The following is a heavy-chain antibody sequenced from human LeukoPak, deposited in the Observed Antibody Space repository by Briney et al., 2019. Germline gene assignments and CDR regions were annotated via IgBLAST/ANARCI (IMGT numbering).Heavy chain of an antibody. CDR3: ARPTVAGRRDWFDP. D-gene: IGHD6-19*01. Sequence: ASVKVSCKTSGYTFSNSAIFWVRQAPGQGLEWMGWINPNSGGTNSAQKFQGRVTMTTDTSTSTAYMELRSLRSDDTAVYYCARPTVAGRRDWFDPWGQGTLVTVSS. CDR1: GYTFSNSA. V-gene: IGHV1-18*01. CDR2: INPNSGGT. J-gene: IGHJ5*02.